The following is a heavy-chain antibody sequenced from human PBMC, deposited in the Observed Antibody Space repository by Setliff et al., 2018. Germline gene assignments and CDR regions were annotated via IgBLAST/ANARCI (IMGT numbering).Heavy chain of an antibody. V-gene: IGHV1-18*01. D-gene: IGHD3-9*01. Sequence: GASVKVSCKASGYTFRQSIVSWVRQAPGQGLEWLGWIGVYSGNTYSAQRFQGRVSLTTDESTNTAYLELRGLRAEDTAVYYCARRLPYFGMDVWGQGTTVTVSS. CDR3: ARRLPYFGMDV. CDR1: GYTFRQSI. CDR2: IGVYSGNT. J-gene: IGHJ6*02.